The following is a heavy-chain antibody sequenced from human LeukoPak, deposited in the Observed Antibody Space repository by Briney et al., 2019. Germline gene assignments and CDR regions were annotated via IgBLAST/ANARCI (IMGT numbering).Heavy chain of an antibody. Sequence: GGSLRLSCAASGFTFSSYSMNWVRQAPGKGLEWVSYISSSSSTIYYADSVKGRFTISRDNAKNSLYLQMNSLRAEDTAVYYCAKFGADDILTGYRSWGQGTLVTVSS. J-gene: IGHJ5*02. CDR1: GFTFSSYS. CDR3: AKFGADDILTGYRS. CDR2: ISSSSSTI. D-gene: IGHD3-9*01. V-gene: IGHV3-48*01.